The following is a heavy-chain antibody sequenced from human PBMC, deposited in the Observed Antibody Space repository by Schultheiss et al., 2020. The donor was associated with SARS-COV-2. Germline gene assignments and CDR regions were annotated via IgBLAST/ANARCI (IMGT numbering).Heavy chain of an antibody. D-gene: IGHD1-7*01. CDR1: GGSITSRNW. V-gene: IGHV4-4*02. J-gene: IGHJ4*02. CDR3: ARSNYCTWCGFDY. CDR2: IYHSGST. Sequence: SETLSLTCAVSGGSITSRNWWNWVRQPPGKGLEWIGEIYHSGSTNYNPSLKSRLTTSVDTSKNQFSLKLSSVTAADTAVYYCARSNYCTWCGFDYWGQGALVTVSS.